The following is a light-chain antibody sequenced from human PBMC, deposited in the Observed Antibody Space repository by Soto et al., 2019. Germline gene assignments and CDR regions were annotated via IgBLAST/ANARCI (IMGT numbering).Light chain of an antibody. Sequence: EIVLTQSPATLSLSPGERATLSCRASQSVSSYLAWYQQKPGQAPRLLIYVASNRATGIPARFSGSGSGTDFTLTISSLEPEDFAVYYCQERETFGQGTKLEIK. V-gene: IGKV3-11*01. CDR2: VAS. J-gene: IGKJ2*01. CDR1: QSVSSY. CDR3: QERET.